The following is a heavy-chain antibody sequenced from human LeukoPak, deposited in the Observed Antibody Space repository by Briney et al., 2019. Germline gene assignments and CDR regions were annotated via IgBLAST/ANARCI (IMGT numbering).Heavy chain of an antibody. V-gene: IGHV3-53*01. J-gene: IGHJ4*02. CDR1: GFTVSSNY. CDR3: ARLRSSGYSNY. D-gene: IGHD3-22*01. Sequence: GGSLRLPCAASGFTVSSNYMSWVRQAPGKGLEWVSVIYSGGSTYYADSVKGRFTISRDNSKNTLYLQMNSLRAEDTAVYYCARLRSSGYSNYWGQGTLVTVSS. CDR2: IYSGGST.